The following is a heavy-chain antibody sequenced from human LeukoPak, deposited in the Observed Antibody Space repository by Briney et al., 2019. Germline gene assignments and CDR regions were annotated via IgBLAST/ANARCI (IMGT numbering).Heavy chain of an antibody. Sequence: SETLSLTCAVYGGSFSGYYWSWIRQPPGKGLECIGEINHSGSTNYNPSLKSRVTISVDTSKNQFSLKLSSVTAADTAVYYCARGNTVVTPDYFDYWGQGTLVTVSS. CDR3: ARGNTVVTPDYFDY. V-gene: IGHV4-34*01. CDR1: GGSFSGYY. D-gene: IGHD4-23*01. CDR2: INHSGST. J-gene: IGHJ4*02.